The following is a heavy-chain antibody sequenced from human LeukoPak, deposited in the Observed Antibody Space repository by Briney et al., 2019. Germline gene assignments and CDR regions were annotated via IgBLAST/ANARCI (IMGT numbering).Heavy chain of an antibody. D-gene: IGHD6-19*01. Sequence: GASVKVSCKASGYTFTSYGISWVRQAPGQGLEWMGWISAYNGNTNYAQKLQGRVTITTDTSTSTAYMELRSLRSDDTAVYYCAREEQWLVRSWFDPWGQGTLVTVSS. CDR1: GYTFTSYG. J-gene: IGHJ5*02. CDR2: ISAYNGNT. CDR3: AREEQWLVRSWFDP. V-gene: IGHV1-18*01.